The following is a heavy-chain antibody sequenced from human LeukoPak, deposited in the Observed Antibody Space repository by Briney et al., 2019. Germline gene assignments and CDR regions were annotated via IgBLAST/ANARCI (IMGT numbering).Heavy chain of an antibody. V-gene: IGHV3-9*01. D-gene: IGHD2-2*02. CDR2: ISWNSGSI. CDR1: GFTFDDYA. J-gene: IGHJ4*02. CDR3: VLGYCSSTSCYTTPQRTGNGFDY. Sequence: GRSLRLSCAASGFTFDDYAMHWVRQAPGKGLERVSGISWNSGSIGYADSVKGRFTISRDNAKNSLYLQMNSLRAEDTALYYCVLGYCSSTSCYTTPQRTGNGFDYWGQGTLVTVSS.